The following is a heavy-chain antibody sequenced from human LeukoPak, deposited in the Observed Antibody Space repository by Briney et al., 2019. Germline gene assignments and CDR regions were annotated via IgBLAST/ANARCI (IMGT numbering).Heavy chain of an antibody. J-gene: IGHJ4*02. D-gene: IGHD6-13*01. Sequence: GGSLRLSCAASGFTFSSYGMHWVRQAPGKGLEWVAVIWYDGSNKYYADSVKGRFTISRDNSKNTLYLQMNSLRAEDTAVYYCARTESSSWLFDYWGQGTLVTVSS. CDR3: ARTESSSWLFDY. V-gene: IGHV3-33*01. CDR2: IWYDGSNK. CDR1: GFTFSSYG.